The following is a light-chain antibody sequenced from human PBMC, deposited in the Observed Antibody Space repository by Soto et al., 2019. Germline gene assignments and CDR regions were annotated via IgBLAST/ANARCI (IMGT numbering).Light chain of an antibody. V-gene: IGKV4-1*01. CDR2: WAS. Sequence: DVVMTQSPDSLAVSLGARAAINCKSSQNLLFSSNNKNSLAWYQQKPGQPPKLLIYWASTRESGAPDRFSGSGSGRYYTLTISSLQAEDVAVYYCHQYHTTPNTCGQGTKVEIK. CDR1: QNLLFSSNNKNS. CDR3: HQYHTTPNT. J-gene: IGKJ2*01.